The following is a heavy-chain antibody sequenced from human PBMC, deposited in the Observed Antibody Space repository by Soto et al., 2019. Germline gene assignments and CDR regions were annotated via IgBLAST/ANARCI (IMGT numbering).Heavy chain of an antibody. D-gene: IGHD2-21*02. Sequence: SETLSLTCAVYGGSFSGYYWSWIRQPPGKGLEWIGEINHSGSTNYNPSLKSRVTISVDTSKNQFSLKLSSVTAADTAVYYCARGRRIVVVTATPGKYYFDYWGQGTLVTVSS. V-gene: IGHV4-34*01. CDR2: INHSGST. CDR3: ARGRRIVVVTATPGKYYFDY. CDR1: GGSFSGYY. J-gene: IGHJ4*02.